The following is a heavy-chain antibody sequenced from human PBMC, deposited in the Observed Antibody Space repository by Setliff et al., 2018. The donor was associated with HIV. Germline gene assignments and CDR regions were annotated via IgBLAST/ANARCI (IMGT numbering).Heavy chain of an antibody. J-gene: IGHJ3*02. D-gene: IGHD6-13*01. CDR1: GGSISSGGYY. Sequence: SETLSLTCTVSGGSISSGGYYWSWIRQPAGKGLEWIGRIYTSGSTNYNPSLKSRLTISVDTSKNQFSLTLSSVTAADTAVYYCARGFGSSWSYDGFDIWGQGTLVTVSS. V-gene: IGHV4-61*02. CDR3: ARGFGSSWSYDGFDI. CDR2: IYTSGST.